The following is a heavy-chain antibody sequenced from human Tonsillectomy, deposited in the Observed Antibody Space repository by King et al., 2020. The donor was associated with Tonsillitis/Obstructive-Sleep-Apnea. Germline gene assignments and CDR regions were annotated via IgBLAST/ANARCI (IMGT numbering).Heavy chain of an antibody. CDR1: GFSLSNARMG. CDR3: ARMTLWSGYSYYMDV. V-gene: IGHV2-26*01. Sequence: TLKESGPVLVKPTETLTLTCTVSGFSLSNARMGVNWIRQSPGKALEWLAHIFSNDEKSYTTSLRSRLTVSQDTSKSQVVLIMTNMDPVDTATYHCARMTLWSGYSYYMDVWGKGTTVTVSS. D-gene: IGHD3-3*01. J-gene: IGHJ6*03. CDR2: IFSNDEK.